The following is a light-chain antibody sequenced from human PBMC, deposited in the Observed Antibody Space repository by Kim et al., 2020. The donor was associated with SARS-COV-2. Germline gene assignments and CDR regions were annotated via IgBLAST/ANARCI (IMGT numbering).Light chain of an antibody. J-gene: IGKJ4*01. CDR1: QSVSSY. CDR3: QQRSNWPPLT. CDR2: DAS. V-gene: IGKV3-11*01. Sequence: EIVLTQSPATLSLSPGERATLSCRASQSVSSYLAWYQQKPGQAPRLLIYDASNRATGIPARFSGSGSGTDFTLTLSSLEPEDFAVYYCQQRSNWPPLTFGGGTKVDI.